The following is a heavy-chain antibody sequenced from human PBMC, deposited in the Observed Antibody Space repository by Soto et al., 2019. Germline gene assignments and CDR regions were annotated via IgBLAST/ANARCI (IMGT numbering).Heavy chain of an antibody. V-gene: IGHV3-23*02. D-gene: IGHD4-17*01. CDR1: GFTFSSYA. J-gene: IGHJ6*02. CDR2: IGGSGSTT. Sequence: EVQLLESGGGLVQPGGSLRVSCAASGFTFSSYAINWFRQAPGKGLEWVSSIGGSGSTTYYEDSVKGRFTISRDNSKNTLYLQMNSLTDEDTAVDYCAKDNYGDAYYYGMDVWGQGTTVTVSS. CDR3: AKDNYGDAYYYGMDV.